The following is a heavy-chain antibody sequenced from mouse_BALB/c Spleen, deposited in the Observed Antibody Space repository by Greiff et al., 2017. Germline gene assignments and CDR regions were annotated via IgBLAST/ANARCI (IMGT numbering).Heavy chain of an antibody. Sequence: VQLQQSGPELVKPGASVKISCKASGYSFTSYYIHWVKQRPGQGLEWIGWIFPGSGNTKYNEKFKGKATLTADTSSSTAYMQLSSLTSEDSAVYFCARSDYGNFAWFAYWGQGTLVTVSA. CDR3: ARSDYGNFAWFAY. V-gene: IGHV1-66*01. CDR1: GYSFTSYY. D-gene: IGHD2-1*01. J-gene: IGHJ3*01. CDR2: IFPGSGNT.